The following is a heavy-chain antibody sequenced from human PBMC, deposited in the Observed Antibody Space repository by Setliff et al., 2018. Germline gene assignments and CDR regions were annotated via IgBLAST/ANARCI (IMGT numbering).Heavy chain of an antibody. CDR2: INHSGST. CDR3: ARATEKFGLYSSSSNPFDI. V-gene: IGHV4-34*01. D-gene: IGHD6-6*01. Sequence: SETLSLTCAVYGGSFSGYYWSWIRQPPGKGLEWIGEINHSGSTNNNPSLKSRVTISVDTSKNQFSLKLSSVTAADTAVYYCARATEKFGLYSSSSNPFDIWGQGTMVTVSS. J-gene: IGHJ3*02. CDR1: GGSFSGYY.